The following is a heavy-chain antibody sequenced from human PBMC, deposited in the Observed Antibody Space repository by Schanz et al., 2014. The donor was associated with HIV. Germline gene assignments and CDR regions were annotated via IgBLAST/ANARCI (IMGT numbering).Heavy chain of an antibody. V-gene: IGHV3-9*01. J-gene: IGHJ6*02. CDR3: ARDKGDNWAGYYYYYGMDV. Sequence: EVQLLDSGGGLVQPGGSLRLSCAASGFTFSSYAMHWVRQAPGKGLEWVSGISWNSGNIAYADSVKGRFTISRDNSKNTLYLQMNSLRAEDTAVYYCARDKGDNWAGYYYYYGMDVWGQGTTVTVSS. CDR1: GFTFSSYA. D-gene: IGHD1-20*01. CDR2: ISWNSGNI.